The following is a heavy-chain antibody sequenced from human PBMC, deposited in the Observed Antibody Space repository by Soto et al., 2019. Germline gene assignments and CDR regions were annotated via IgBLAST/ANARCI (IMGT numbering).Heavy chain of an antibody. J-gene: IGHJ6*02. D-gene: IGHD3-3*01. V-gene: IGHV3-30*18. Sequence: QVQLVESGGGVVQPGRSLRLSCAASGFTFSSYGMHWVRQAPGNGLEWVAVISYDGSNKYYADSVKGRFTISRDNSKNTLYLQMNSLRAEDTAVYYCAKGRFLEWLLHDDYYGMDVWGQGTTVTVSS. CDR2: ISYDGSNK. CDR3: AKGRFLEWLLHDDYYGMDV. CDR1: GFTFSSYG.